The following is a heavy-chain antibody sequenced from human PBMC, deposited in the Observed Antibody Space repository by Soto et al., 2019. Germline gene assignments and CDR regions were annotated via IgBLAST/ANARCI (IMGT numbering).Heavy chain of an antibody. CDR3: AKPGSYYTY. CDR1: GFTFSSYG. V-gene: IGHV3-30*18. Sequence: PGGSLRLSCAASGFTFSSYGMHWVRQAPGKGLEWVAVISYDGSNKYYADSVKGRFTISRDNSKNTLYLQMNSLRAEDTAVYYCAKPGSYYTYWGQGTLVTVPQ. D-gene: IGHD1-26*01. J-gene: IGHJ4*02. CDR2: ISYDGSNK.